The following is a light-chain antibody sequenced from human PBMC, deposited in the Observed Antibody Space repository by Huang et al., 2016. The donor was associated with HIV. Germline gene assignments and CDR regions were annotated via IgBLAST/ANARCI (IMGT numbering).Light chain of an antibody. CDR3: QQYNNWCT. J-gene: IGKJ5*01. CDR2: GTS. CDR1: QSVRNN. V-gene: IGKV3-15*01. Sequence: EIVMTQSPATLSVSPGERATLSCRASQSVRNNLAWYQQKPGQAPRLLIYGTSTRATGIPARFSCSGSGTQFTLTISSLQSEDFAVYYCQQYNNWCTFGQGTRLEIK.